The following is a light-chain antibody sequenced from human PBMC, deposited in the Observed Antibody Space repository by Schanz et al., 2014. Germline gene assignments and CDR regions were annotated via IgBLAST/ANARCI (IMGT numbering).Light chain of an antibody. J-gene: IGLJ2*01. CDR3: SSYALSTTFVI. CDR2: EVS. Sequence: QSALTQPASVSGSPGQSVTISCTGTSSDVGGYNYVSWYQQHPGKAPKLVISEVSKRPSGVPDRFSGSKSGNTASLTVSGLQAEDEADYSCSSYALSTTFVIFGGGTKLTVL. V-gene: IGLV2-8*01. CDR1: SSDVGGYNY.